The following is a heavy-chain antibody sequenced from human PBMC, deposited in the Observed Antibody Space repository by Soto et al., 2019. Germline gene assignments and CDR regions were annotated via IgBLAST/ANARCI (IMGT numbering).Heavy chain of an antibody. D-gene: IGHD3-10*01. CDR2: IYYSGST. CDR3: ARGGPMVRGVIGSYYYYGMDV. V-gene: IGHV4-59*01. J-gene: IGHJ6*02. CDR1: GGSISSYY. Sequence: PSETLSLTCTVSGGSISSYYWSWIRQPPGKGLEWIGYIYYSGSTNYNPSLKSRVTISVDTSKNQFSLKLSSVTAADTAVYYCARGGPMVRGVIGSYYYYGMDVWGQGTTVTVSS.